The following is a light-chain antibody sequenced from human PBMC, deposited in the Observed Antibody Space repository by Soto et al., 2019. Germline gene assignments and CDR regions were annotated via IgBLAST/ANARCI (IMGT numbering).Light chain of an antibody. CDR2: DVS. CDR1: SSDVGGYNS. V-gene: IGLV2-14*03. Sequence: QSALTQPASVSWSPGQSIAISCTGTSSDVGGYNSASWYQQHPGKAPKLLIYDVSNRPSGVSNRFSGSKSGNTASLTISRLQAEDEADYYCSSYSTGGSYVFGPGTKLTVL. CDR3: SSYSTGGSYV. J-gene: IGLJ1*01.